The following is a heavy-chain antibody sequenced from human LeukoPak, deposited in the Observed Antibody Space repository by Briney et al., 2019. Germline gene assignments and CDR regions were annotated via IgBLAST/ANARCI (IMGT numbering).Heavy chain of an antibody. CDR2: INHSGST. D-gene: IGHD2-2*01. Sequence: SETLSLTCAVYGGSFSGYYWSWIRQPPGKGLEWIGEINHSGSTNYNPSLKSRVTTSVDTSKNQFSLKLSSVTAADTAVYYCARWGIVVVPATAVYYYYGMDVWGKGTTVTVSS. V-gene: IGHV4-34*01. CDR1: GGSFSGYY. CDR3: ARWGIVVVPATAVYYYYGMDV. J-gene: IGHJ6*04.